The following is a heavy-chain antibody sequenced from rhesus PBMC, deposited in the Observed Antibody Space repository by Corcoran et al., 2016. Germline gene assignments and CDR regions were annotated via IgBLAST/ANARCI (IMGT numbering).Heavy chain of an antibody. CDR1: GGSISSNN. V-gene: IGHV4-173*01. J-gene: IGHJ4*01. D-gene: IGHD3-3*01. Sequence: QLQLQESGPGLVKPSETLSLTCAVSGGSISSNNWSWIRQPPGQGLAWIGRISGSGGSTDYNPSLKSRVTISTDTSKNQFALKLSSVTAADTAVYYCARGGITIFGVVITLDYWGQGVLVTVSS. CDR2: ISGSGGST. CDR3: ARGGITIFGVVITLDY.